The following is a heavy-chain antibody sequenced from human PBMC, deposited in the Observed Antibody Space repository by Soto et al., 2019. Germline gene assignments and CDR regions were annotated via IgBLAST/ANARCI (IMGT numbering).Heavy chain of an antibody. Sequence: PGGSLRLSCAASGFTFSSYAMSWVRQAPGKGLEWVSAISGSGGSTYYADSVKGRFTISRDNSKNTLYLQMNSLRAEDMAVYYCTGYCSSTSCYEFYYYYYMDVWGKGTTVTVSS. CDR1: GFTFSSYA. J-gene: IGHJ6*03. V-gene: IGHV3-23*01. D-gene: IGHD2-2*03. CDR3: TGYCSSTSCYEFYYYYYMDV. CDR2: ISGSGGST.